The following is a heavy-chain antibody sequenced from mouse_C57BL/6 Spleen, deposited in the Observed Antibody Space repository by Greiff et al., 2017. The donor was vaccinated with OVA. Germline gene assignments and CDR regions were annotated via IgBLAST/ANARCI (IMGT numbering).Heavy chain of an antibody. CDR1: GYTFTSYW. Sequence: QVQLKESGAELAKPGASVKLSCKASGYTFTSYWMHWVKQRPGQGLEWIGYINPSSGYTKYNQKFKDKATLTADKSSSTAYMQLSSLTYEDSSVYYCARWGVYSNYVPDYWGQGTTLTVSS. D-gene: IGHD2-5*01. CDR2: INPSSGYT. V-gene: IGHV1-7*01. J-gene: IGHJ2*01. CDR3: ARWGVYSNYVPDY.